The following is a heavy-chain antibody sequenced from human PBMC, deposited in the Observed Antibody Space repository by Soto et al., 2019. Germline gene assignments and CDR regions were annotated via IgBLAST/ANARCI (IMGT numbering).Heavy chain of an antibody. D-gene: IGHD2-21*01. V-gene: IGHV4-39*01. Sequence: QVQLLESGPGLVKASETLSLTCSVSGGSISTSRSYWAWIRQPPGKGLEWLANIFYSGSTFYNPSLASRVSVSVDTSKNEFSLKLRSVTAADTAVYYRARQPTTGDTDLWFDPWGQGTLVTVSS. J-gene: IGHJ5*02. CDR3: ARQPTTGDTDLWFDP. CDR1: GGSISTSRSY. CDR2: IFYSGST.